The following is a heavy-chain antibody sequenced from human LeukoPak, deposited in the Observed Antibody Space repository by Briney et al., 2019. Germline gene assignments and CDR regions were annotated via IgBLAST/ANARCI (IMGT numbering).Heavy chain of an antibody. CDR3: ARWVVVPAATQSDAFDI. Sequence: SETLSLTCTVSGGSISSSSYYWGWIRQPPGKGLEWIGSIYYSGSTYYNPSLKSRVTISVDTSKNQFSLKLSSVTAADTAVYYCARWVVVPAATQSDAFDIWGQGTMVTVSS. J-gene: IGHJ3*02. D-gene: IGHD2-2*01. CDR1: GGSISSSSYY. CDR2: IYYSGST. V-gene: IGHV4-39*07.